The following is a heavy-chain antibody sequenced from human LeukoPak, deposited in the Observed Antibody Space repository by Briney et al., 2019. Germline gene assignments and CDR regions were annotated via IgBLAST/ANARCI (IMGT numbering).Heavy chain of an antibody. Sequence: GGSLRLSCAASGFTFSSYGMHWVRQAPGKGLEWVAVVWYDGNNKYYADSVKGRFTISRDNSKNTLYLLMDSLRVEDTAVYYCARDLNLPAAFDLWGQGTMVTVS. V-gene: IGHV3-33*01. CDR2: VWYDGNNK. CDR1: GFTFSSYG. J-gene: IGHJ3*01. CDR3: ARDLNLPAAFDL.